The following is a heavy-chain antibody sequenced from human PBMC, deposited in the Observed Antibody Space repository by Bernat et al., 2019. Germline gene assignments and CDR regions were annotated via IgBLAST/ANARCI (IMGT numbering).Heavy chain of an antibody. Sequence: VQLGESGGGLVQPGGSLRLSCAASGFTFSSYWMHWVRQAPGKGLVWVSRINSDGSSINYAGSVEGRFTISRDNANNTLYLQMNSLRAEGSAVYYCARGVRTVTEPYYFDYWGQGTLVTVSS. J-gene: IGHJ4*02. CDR1: GFTFSSYW. V-gene: IGHV3-74*01. CDR2: INSDGSSI. CDR3: ARGVRTVTEPYYFDY. D-gene: IGHD4-17*01.